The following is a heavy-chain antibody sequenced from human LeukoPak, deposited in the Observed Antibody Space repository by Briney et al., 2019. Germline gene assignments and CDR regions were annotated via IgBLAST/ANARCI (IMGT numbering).Heavy chain of an antibody. CDR3: ARDRNFWSGYLDY. J-gene: IGHJ4*02. CDR1: GGSISGYY. CDR2: IHHSGST. V-gene: IGHV4-34*01. D-gene: IGHD3-3*01. Sequence: SETLSLTCAVYGGSISGYYSSWIRQPPGKGLEWIAEIHHSGSTNYNPSLKSRVTISIDTSKNQFSLKLSSVTAADTAVYYCARDRNFWSGYLDYWGQGTLVTVSS.